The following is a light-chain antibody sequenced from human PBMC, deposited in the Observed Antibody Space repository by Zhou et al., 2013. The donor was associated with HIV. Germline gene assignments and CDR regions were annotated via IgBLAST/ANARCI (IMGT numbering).Light chain of an antibody. CDR1: QSLIHSDGNTY. J-gene: IGKJ2*02. CDR2: KVF. CDR3: MQGTHWPCT. Sequence: EAVLTQSPLSLSVTLGQMASISCRSSQSLIHSDGNTYLNWYHQRPGQSPRRLIYKVFNRDSGVPDRFSGSGSGTDFTLKISRVEAEDVAIYYCMQGTHWPCTFGQGTKLEIK. V-gene: IGKV2-30*02.